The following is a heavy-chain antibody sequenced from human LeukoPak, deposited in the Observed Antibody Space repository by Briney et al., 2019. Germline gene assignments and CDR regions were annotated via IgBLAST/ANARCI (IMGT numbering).Heavy chain of an antibody. CDR2: IYYSGST. Sequence: PSETLSLTCTVSGGSISSSSYYWGWIRQPPGKGLEWIGCIYYSGSTYYNPTLKSRVTISVDTSKSPFSLKLSSVTAADTAIYYCALVCGSGSYLNAFDIWGQGTMVTVSS. J-gene: IGHJ3*02. V-gene: IGHV4-39*01. D-gene: IGHD3-10*01. CDR3: ALVCGSGSYLNAFDI. CDR1: GGSISSSSYY.